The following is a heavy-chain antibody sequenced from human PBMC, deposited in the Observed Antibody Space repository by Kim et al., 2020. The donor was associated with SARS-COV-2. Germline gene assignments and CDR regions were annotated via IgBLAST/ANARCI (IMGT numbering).Heavy chain of an antibody. Sequence: GGSLRLSCEASGFMFSSYELNWVRHAPGKGLEWVSYISTSGYTIYYGDSVKGRFTISRDNAKNSLYLQMNSLRAEDTGVHYCARGSSSWGYWGQGTLVTVSS. V-gene: IGHV3-48*03. CDR3: ARGSSSWGY. CDR2: ISTSGYTI. D-gene: IGHD6-6*01. CDR1: GFMFSSYE. J-gene: IGHJ4*02.